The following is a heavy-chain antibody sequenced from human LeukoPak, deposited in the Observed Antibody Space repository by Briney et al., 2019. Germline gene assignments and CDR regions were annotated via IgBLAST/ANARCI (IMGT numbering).Heavy chain of an antibody. CDR1: GYTLTELS. CDR3: APSLRGYSGSLFDY. Sequence: GASVKVSCKVSGYTLTELSMHWVRQAPGKGLEWMGGFDPEDGETIYAQKFQGRVAMTEDTSTDTAYMELSSLRSEDTAVYYCAPSLRGYSGSLFDYWGQGTLVTVSS. CDR2: FDPEDGET. J-gene: IGHJ4*02. D-gene: IGHD6-6*01. V-gene: IGHV1-24*01.